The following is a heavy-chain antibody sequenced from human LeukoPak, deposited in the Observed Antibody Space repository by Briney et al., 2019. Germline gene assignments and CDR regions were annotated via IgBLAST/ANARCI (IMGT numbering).Heavy chain of an antibody. CDR2: INHSGST. Sequence: SETLSLTCAVYGGSFSGFYWSWIRQPPGKGLEWIGEINHSGSTNYNPSLKSRVTISVDTYKNQFSLKLSSVTAAGTAVYYCARLGYSGTYRAPPDYWGQGTLVTVSS. J-gene: IGHJ4*02. D-gene: IGHD1-26*01. CDR1: GGSFSGFY. CDR3: ARLGYSGTYRAPPDY. V-gene: IGHV4-34*01.